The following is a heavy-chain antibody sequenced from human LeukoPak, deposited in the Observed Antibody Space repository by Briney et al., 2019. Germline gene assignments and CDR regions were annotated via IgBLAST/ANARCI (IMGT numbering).Heavy chain of an antibody. CDR1: GFTFSTYG. Sequence: GESLKISCAASGFTFSTYGMSWVRQAPGKGLEWVSAVSGTGTTYYADSVRGRFIISRDNSKNTLHLQMNSLRAEDTAAYYCAKMQGYFDYWGQGTLVTVSS. CDR3: AKMQGYFDY. CDR2: VSGTGTT. J-gene: IGHJ4*02. V-gene: IGHV3-23*01.